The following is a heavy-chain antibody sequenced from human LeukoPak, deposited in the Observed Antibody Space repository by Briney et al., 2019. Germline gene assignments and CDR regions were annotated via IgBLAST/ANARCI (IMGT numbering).Heavy chain of an antibody. D-gene: IGHD5-24*01. J-gene: IGHJ3*02. CDR1: GFSFSSHW. CDR2: IKQDGSVI. CDR3: AGDEGWTFDI. Sequence: GGSLRLSCAASGFSFSSHWMSWFRQAPGKGLEWVALIKQDGSVIHYVDSVKGRFTISRDNAKNSLSLQMNSLRADDTAVYYCAGDEGWTFDIWGQGTKVTVSS. V-gene: IGHV3-7*01.